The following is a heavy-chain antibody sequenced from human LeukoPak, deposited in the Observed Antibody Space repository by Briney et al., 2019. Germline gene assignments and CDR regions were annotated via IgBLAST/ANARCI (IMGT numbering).Heavy chain of an antibody. CDR2: IKSKTDGETT. V-gene: IGHV3-15*01. J-gene: IGHJ4*02. Sequence: PGGSLRLSCAASGLTFNAAWMSWVRQAPGKGLEWIGRIKSKTDGETTDYGAAVKGRFTISRDDSKNTLYLQMNSLKTEDTAVYYCSTDLLDHWEPFWGQGTLVTVTS. CDR3: STDLLDHWEPF. CDR1: GLTFNAAW. D-gene: IGHD1-26*01.